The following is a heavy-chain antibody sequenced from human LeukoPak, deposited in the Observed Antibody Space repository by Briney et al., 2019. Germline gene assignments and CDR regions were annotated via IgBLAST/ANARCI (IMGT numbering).Heavy chain of an antibody. D-gene: IGHD3-10*01. J-gene: IGHJ4*02. CDR2: ISSSGSTI. CDR3: ARDGYYYGSGSYFGDY. Sequence: GGSLRLSCAASGFTFSDYYMSWIRQAPGKGLEWVSYISSSGSTIYYADSVKGRFTISRDNAKNSLYLQMNSLRAEDAAVYYCARDGYYYGSGSYFGDYWGQGTLVTVSS. CDR1: GFTFSDYY. V-gene: IGHV3-11*01.